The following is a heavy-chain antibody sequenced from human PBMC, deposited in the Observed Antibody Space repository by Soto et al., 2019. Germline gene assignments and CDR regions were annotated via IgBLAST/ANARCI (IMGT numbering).Heavy chain of an antibody. CDR3: ARIGWGGDS. J-gene: IGHJ4*02. Sequence: QVQLQESGPGRVKPSETLSLTCSVSGGSVSSGSYHWSWIRQPPGKGLEWIGYIHNNGSPDYNPSPKRGVVVWIDRSKNQLSLTVNSVTAADTGVYFCARIGWGGDSWGQGTLVTVSS. D-gene: IGHD7-27*01. CDR2: IHNNGSP. V-gene: IGHV4-61*01. CDR1: GGSVSSGSYH.